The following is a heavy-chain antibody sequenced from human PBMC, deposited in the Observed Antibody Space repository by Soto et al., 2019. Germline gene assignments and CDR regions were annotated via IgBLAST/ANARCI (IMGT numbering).Heavy chain of an antibody. Sequence: PGGSLRLSCAASGFSLSSFAMHWVRQAPGKGLEWVATTSYDGLNTFYGESVRGRFSISRDTSKNTLFLQMDSLKTEGTAVYSSVPWGQGTLVTVSS. J-gene: IGHJ5*02. CDR3: VP. CDR2: TSYDGLNT. D-gene: IGHD1-26*01. CDR1: GFSLSSFA. V-gene: IGHV3-30-3*01.